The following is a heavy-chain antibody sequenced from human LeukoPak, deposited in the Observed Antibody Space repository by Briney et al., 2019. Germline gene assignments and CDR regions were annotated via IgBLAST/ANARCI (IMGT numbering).Heavy chain of an antibody. J-gene: IGHJ3*02. V-gene: IGHV4-39*01. CDR2: IYYSGST. D-gene: IGHD3-3*01. CDR1: GGSISSYY. CDR3: ASLADFWSGYLDAFDI. Sequence: SETLSLTCTVSGGSISSYYWGWIRQPPGKGLEWIGSIYYSGSTYYNPSLKSRVTISVDTSKNQFSLKLSSVTAADTAVYYCASLADFWSGYLDAFDIWGQGTMVTVSS.